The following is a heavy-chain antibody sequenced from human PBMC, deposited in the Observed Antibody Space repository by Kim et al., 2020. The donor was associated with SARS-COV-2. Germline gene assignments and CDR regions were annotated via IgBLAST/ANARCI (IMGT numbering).Heavy chain of an antibody. Sequence: ASVKVSCKASGYTFTSYAMHWVRQAPGQRLEWMGWINAGNGNTKYSQKFQGRVTITRDTSASTAYMELSSLRSEDTAVYYCARDLEGLLWFGELPVRLGMDVWGQGTTVTVSS. CDR2: INAGNGNT. J-gene: IGHJ6*02. CDR3: ARDLEGLLWFGELPVRLGMDV. D-gene: IGHD3-10*01. CDR1: GYTFTSYA. V-gene: IGHV1-3*01.